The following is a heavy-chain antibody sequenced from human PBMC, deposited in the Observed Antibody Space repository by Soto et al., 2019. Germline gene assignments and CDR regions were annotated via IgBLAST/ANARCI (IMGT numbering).Heavy chain of an antibody. V-gene: IGHV3-30*18. D-gene: IGHD6-13*01. Sequence: QVQLVESGGGVVQPGRSLRLSCSASGFTFSSYGMHWVRQAPGKGLEWVAVISYDGSNKYYADSVKGRFTISRDNSKNTLDMQMTSLRAEDTAVYYCAKISSSSPAVSDWFDPWGQGTLVTVSS. CDR1: GFTFSSYG. CDR2: ISYDGSNK. CDR3: AKISSSSPAVSDWFDP. J-gene: IGHJ5*02.